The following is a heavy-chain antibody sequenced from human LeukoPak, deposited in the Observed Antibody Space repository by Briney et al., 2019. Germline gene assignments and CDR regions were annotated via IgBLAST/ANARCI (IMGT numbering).Heavy chain of an antibody. J-gene: IGHJ4*02. Sequence: SETLSRTCTVSGGSISSYYWSWIRQPPGKGLEWIGYIYHSGSTNYNPSLKSRVTISVDTSKNQVSLKLSSATAADTAVYYCAREGGFYRPLDYSGQGTLVTVSS. CDR2: IYHSGST. CDR3: AREGGFYRPLDY. CDR1: GGSISSYY. D-gene: IGHD6-25*01. V-gene: IGHV4-59*12.